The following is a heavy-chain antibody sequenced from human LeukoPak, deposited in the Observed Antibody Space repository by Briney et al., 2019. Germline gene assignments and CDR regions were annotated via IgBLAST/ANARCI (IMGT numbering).Heavy chain of an antibody. Sequence: ASVKVSCKAPGYTFTSYGISWVRQAPGQGLEWMGWISGYNGNTNYAQKLQGRVTMTTDTSTSTAYMELRSLRSDDTAVYYCARWFGEPDTPNFDYWGQGTLVTVSS. CDR1: GYTFTSYG. CDR2: ISGYNGNT. CDR3: ARWFGEPDTPNFDY. D-gene: IGHD3-10*01. J-gene: IGHJ4*02. V-gene: IGHV1-18*01.